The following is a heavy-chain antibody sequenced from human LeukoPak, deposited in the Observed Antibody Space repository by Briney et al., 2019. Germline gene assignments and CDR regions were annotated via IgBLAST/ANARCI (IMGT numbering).Heavy chain of an antibody. CDR3: ARGKRWDSSSRTSYYYDMDV. V-gene: IGHV4-34*01. CDR1: GGSFSGYY. D-gene: IGHD6-13*01. J-gene: IGHJ6*04. Sequence: SETLSLTCAVYGGSFSGYYWSWIRQPPGKGLEWIGEINHSGSTNYNPSLKSRVTISVDTSKKQFSPKVSSVTAADTAVYYCARGKRWDSSSRTSYYYDMDVWGKGTTVTVSS. CDR2: INHSGST.